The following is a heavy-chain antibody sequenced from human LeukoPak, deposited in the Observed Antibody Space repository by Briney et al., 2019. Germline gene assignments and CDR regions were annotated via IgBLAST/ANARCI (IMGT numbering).Heavy chain of an antibody. Sequence: SSETLSLTCSVSGGSISSYFWHWIRQPPWKGLEWMGYIFNGGTTAYNPSLKRRVTMSVDTSKNQFSLTLSSVTAADTAVYYCARDPDGYKFFDYWGRGSPVTVSS. CDR1: GGSISSYF. V-gene: IGHV4-59*01. CDR3: ARDPDGYKFFDY. D-gene: IGHD5-24*01. J-gene: IGHJ4*02. CDR2: IFNGGTT.